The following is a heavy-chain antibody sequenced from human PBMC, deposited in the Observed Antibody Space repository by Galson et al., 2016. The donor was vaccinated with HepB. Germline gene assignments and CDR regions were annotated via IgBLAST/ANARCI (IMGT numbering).Heavy chain of an antibody. Sequence: SLRLSCAASGFTFSSYAMAWVRQAPGKGLQWVSSILSNGGRAYYADSVKGRFTISRDNSKDTFYLQMNSLRAEDTAVYYCARPESSGGSCYPGCYYYGMDVWGQGTTVTVSS. CDR3: ARPESSGGSCYPGCYYYGMDV. CDR2: ILSNGGRA. V-gene: IGHV3-23*01. CDR1: GFTFSSYA. J-gene: IGHJ6*02. D-gene: IGHD2-15*01.